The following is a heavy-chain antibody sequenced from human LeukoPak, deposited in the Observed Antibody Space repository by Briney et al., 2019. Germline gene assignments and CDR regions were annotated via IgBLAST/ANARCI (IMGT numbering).Heavy chain of an antibody. CDR3: GRHRSGSGTYFIDY. V-gene: IGHV3-7*01. CDR1: GFTFRDYS. D-gene: IGHD3-10*01. CDR2: MKKDGSET. J-gene: IGHJ4*02. Sequence: GGSLRLSCVVSGFTFRDYSMIWVRQAPGKGLQWVANMKKDGSETKYGDFVKGRFTISRDNAKNLLFLQMNSLRVEDTAVYYCGRHRSGSGTYFIDYWGQGTLVSVSS.